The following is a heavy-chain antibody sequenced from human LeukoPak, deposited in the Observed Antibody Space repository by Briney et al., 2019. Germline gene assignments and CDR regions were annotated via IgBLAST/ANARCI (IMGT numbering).Heavy chain of an antibody. CDR3: AKMKGQRLNDYCMDV. Sequence: GGSLRLSCAASGFTFSNFAMSWVRQAPGKGLEWVSGMTGSGGSSYYADSVKGRFTISRDNTKNALSLQMNSLRADDTALYYCAKMKGQRLNDYCMDVWGKGTTVTVSS. CDR1: GFTFSNFA. V-gene: IGHV3-23*01. CDR2: MTGSGGSS. J-gene: IGHJ6*03.